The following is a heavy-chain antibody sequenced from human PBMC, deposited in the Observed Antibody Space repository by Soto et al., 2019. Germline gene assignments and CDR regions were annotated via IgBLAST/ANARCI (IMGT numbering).Heavy chain of an antibody. V-gene: IGHV1-2*02. CDR2: FHPNRGGT. CDR3: AKELQRGMDV. J-gene: IGHJ6*02. CDR1: GYTFSVYH. Sequence: QVHLVQSGAEVKQPGASVKVSCKASGYTFSVYHMHWVRQAPGQGLEWMGWFHPNRGGTNYAQSFEGRVTMTRDTSINTAYMELSRLTSDDTAVYYCAKELQRGMDVWGQGTTVTVSS. D-gene: IGHD4-4*01.